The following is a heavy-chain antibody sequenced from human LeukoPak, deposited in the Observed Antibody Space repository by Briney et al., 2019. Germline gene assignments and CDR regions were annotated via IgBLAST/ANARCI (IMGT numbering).Heavy chain of an antibody. CDR2: ISAYNGNT. J-gene: IGHJ4*02. D-gene: IGHD3-9*01. V-gene: IGHV1-18*01. CDR1: GYTFTSYG. Sequence: ASVKVSFKASGYTFTSYGISWVRQAPGQGLEWMGWISAYNGNTNYAQKLQGRVTMTTDTSTSTAYMELRSLRSDDTAVYYCARDLDILTGYHALNDYWGQGTLVTVSS. CDR3: ARDLDILTGYHALNDY.